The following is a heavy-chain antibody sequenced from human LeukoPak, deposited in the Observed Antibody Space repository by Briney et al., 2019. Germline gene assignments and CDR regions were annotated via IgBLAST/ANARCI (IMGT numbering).Heavy chain of an antibody. V-gene: IGHV4-34*01. D-gene: IGHD3-9*01. CDR1: GGSFSGYY. Sequence: SETLSHTCAVYGGSFSGYYWSWIRQPPGKGLEWIGEINHSGSTNYNPSLKSRVTISVDTSKNQFSLKLSSVTAADTAVYYCARGGVRYFDWLLSPFDPWGQGTLVTVSS. CDR3: ARGGVRYFDWLLSPFDP. CDR2: INHSGST. J-gene: IGHJ5*02.